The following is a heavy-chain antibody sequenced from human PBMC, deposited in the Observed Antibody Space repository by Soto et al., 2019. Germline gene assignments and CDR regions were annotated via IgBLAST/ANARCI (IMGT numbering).Heavy chain of an antibody. V-gene: IGHV4-34*01. CDR3: ARGASGTTVTLYYYYYYGMDV. Sequence: PSETLSLTCAVYGGSFSCYYWSWIRQPPGKGLEWIGEINHSGSTNYNPSLKSRVTISVDTSKNQFSLKLSSVTAADTAVYYCARGASGTTVTLYYYYYYGMDVWGQGTTVTVSS. CDR1: GGSFSCYY. J-gene: IGHJ6*02. CDR2: INHSGST. D-gene: IGHD4-17*01.